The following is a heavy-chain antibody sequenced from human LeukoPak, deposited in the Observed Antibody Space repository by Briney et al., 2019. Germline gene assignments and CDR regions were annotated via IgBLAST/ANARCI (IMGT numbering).Heavy chain of an antibody. J-gene: IGHJ3*02. CDR3: ARVDYYDSSGYPPVDI. V-gene: IGHV3-11*04. CDR2: ISSSGSTI. D-gene: IGHD3-22*01. Sequence: GGSLRLSCAASGFTFSDYYMSWIRQAPGKGLEWVSYISSSGSTIYYADSVRGRFTISRDNAKNSLYLQMNSLRAEDTAVYYCARVDYYDSSGYPPVDIWGQGTMVTVSS. CDR1: GFTFSDYY.